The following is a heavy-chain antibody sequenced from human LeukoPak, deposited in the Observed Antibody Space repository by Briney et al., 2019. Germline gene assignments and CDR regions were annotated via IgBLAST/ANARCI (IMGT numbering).Heavy chain of an antibody. J-gene: IGHJ4*02. Sequence: PSETLSLTCTVSGGSISSYYWSWIRQPPGKGLEWIGSISHSGSTYYNPSPKSRVTISVDTSKNHFSLKLSSVTAADTAVYYCARVAGSYTTFYFDYWGQGTLVTVSS. CDR2: ISHSGST. V-gene: IGHV4-38-2*02. CDR1: GGSISSYY. D-gene: IGHD1-26*01. CDR3: ARVAGSYTTFYFDY.